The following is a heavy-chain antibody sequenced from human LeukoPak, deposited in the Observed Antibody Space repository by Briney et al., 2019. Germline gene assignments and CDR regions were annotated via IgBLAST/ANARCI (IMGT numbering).Heavy chain of an antibody. V-gene: IGHV4-38-2*02. Sequence: PSETLSLTCTVSGYSISSGYYWGWIRQPPGKGLEWIGSIYHSGSTYYNPSLKSRVTMSVDTSKNQFSLNLSSVNVADTAIYYCARAWRSSGYDSEFDYWGQGTLVTVSS. CDR3: ARAWRSSGYDSEFDY. CDR1: GYSISSGYY. J-gene: IGHJ4*02. D-gene: IGHD5-12*01. CDR2: IYHSGST.